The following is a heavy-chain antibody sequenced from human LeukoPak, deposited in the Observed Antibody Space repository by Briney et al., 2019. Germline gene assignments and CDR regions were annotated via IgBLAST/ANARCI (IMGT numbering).Heavy chain of an antibody. J-gene: IGHJ4*02. V-gene: IGHV4-30-4*01. CDR3: ATRGYDNSGLDY. D-gene: IGHD3-22*01. CDR2: IYYSGST. CDR1: SGSISRGDYY. Sequence: PSQTLSLTCTVSSGSISRGDYYWSWIRQPPGKGLEWIGYIYYSGSTYYNPSLKGRVTISVDTSKNQFSLKLSSVTAADTAVYYCATRGYDNSGLDYWGQGTLVTVSS.